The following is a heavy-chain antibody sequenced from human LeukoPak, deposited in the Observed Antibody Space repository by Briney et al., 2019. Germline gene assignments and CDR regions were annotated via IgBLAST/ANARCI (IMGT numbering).Heavy chain of an antibody. J-gene: IGHJ6*03. V-gene: IGHV3-7*01. CDR2: INQEGSEK. CDR1: GFTFRSYW. Sequence: GGSLRLSCAASGFTFRSYWMSWVRQAPGKGLEWVANINQEGSEKYYVDSVQGPFTISRDNAKNSMYLQMISLRAEDTAVYYGARGQGFSYYFYYMDVWGKGTTVTVSS. D-gene: IGHD3-3*01. CDR3: ARGQGFSYYFYYMDV.